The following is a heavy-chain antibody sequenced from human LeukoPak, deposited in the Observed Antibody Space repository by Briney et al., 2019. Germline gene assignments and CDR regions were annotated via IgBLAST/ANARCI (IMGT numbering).Heavy chain of an antibody. D-gene: IGHD6-19*01. CDR2: VHHSGGT. CDR1: GDSITSHY. V-gene: IGHV4-59*11. CDR3: ARVYSSGWYLTPYDAFDI. Sequence: SETLSLTCIVSGDSITSHYWNWIRQPPGKGLEWIGYVHHSGGTTYHPSLKSRVTMSVDTSKNQFSLKLSSVTAADTAVYYCARVYSSGWYLTPYDAFDIWGQGTMVTVSS. J-gene: IGHJ3*02.